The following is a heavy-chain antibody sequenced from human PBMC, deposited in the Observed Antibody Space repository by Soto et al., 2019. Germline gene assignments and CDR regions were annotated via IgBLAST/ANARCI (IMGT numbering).Heavy chain of an antibody. J-gene: IGHJ4*02. CDR3: ARDPKYGDYLYYFDY. CDR2: IIPIFGTT. Sequence: QVQLVQSGAEVKKPESSVKVSCKASGGTFSSYAISWVRQAPGQGLERMGGIIPIFGTTDYAQKFQGRVTITADESTNTAYMELSSLRSEDTAVYYCARDPKYGDYLYYFDYWGQGTLVTVSS. D-gene: IGHD4-17*01. V-gene: IGHV1-69*12. CDR1: GGTFSSYA.